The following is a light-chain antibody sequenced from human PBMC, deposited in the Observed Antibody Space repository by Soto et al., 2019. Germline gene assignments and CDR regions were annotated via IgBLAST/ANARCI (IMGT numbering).Light chain of an antibody. CDR3: QQYHNWPPGT. CDR1: QSVSSS. Sequence: EIVMTQSPATLSVSPGERATLSCRASQSVSSSLAWYQQKPGQAPGLLIYSASTRATGIPARFSGSGSRTDFTLTISSLQSEDFAVYYCQQYHNWPPGTFGQGTKVEIK. J-gene: IGKJ1*01. CDR2: SAS. V-gene: IGKV3-15*01.